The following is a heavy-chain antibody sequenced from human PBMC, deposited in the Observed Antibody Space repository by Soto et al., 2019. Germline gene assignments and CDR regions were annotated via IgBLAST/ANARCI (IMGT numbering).Heavy chain of an antibody. CDR3: ARGLRVFSGSYKRTHYFDY. Sequence: SEPPSLTCAVYGGSFSGYYWSWIRQPPGKGLEWIGEINHSGSTNYNPSLKSRVTISVDTSKNQFSLKLSSVTAADTAVYYCARGLRVFSGSYKRTHYFDYWGQGTLVTV. V-gene: IGHV4-34*01. CDR2: INHSGST. D-gene: IGHD1-26*01. J-gene: IGHJ4*02. CDR1: GGSFSGYY.